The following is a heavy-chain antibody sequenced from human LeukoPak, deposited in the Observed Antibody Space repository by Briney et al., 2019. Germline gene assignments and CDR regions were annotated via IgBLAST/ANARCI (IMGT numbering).Heavy chain of an antibody. D-gene: IGHD6-25*01. CDR1: GFTLSSSG. Sequence: GRSLRLSCAASGFTLSSSGMHWVRQAPGKGLEWVAVIWGDENHKYYGDSVRGRFTISRDNAKNTLYLQMDSLRVEDTAVYYCARDVGSAPFDYWGQGTLVTVSS. V-gene: IGHV3-33*01. CDR3: ARDVGSAPFDY. CDR2: IWGDENHK. J-gene: IGHJ4*02.